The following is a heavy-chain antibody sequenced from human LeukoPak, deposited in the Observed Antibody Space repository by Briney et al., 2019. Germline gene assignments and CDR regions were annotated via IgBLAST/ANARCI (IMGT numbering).Heavy chain of an antibody. CDR2: IYSGGST. D-gene: IGHD2-8*01. Sequence: GGSLRLSCAASGFTVSSNYMSWVRQAPGKGLEWVSVIYSGGSTYYADSVKGRFTISRDNSKNTLYLQMNSLRAEDTAVYYCAKDPLSNGVLGYWGQGTLVTVSS. CDR3: AKDPLSNGVLGY. V-gene: IGHV3-66*01. CDR1: GFTVSSNY. J-gene: IGHJ4*02.